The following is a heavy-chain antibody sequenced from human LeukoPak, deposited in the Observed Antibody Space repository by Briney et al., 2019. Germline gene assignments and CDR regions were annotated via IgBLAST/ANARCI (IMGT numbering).Heavy chain of an antibody. CDR1: GFTFSSYW. D-gene: IGHD2-2*01. CDR2: INSDGSST. Sequence: PGGSLRLSCAASGFTFSSYWMHWVRQAPGKGLVWVSRINSDGSSTSYADSVKGRFTISRDNAKNTLYLQMNSLRAEDTAVYYCAREIPVQYCSSTSCYGRACYYYGMDVWGQGTTVTVSS. CDR3: AREIPVQYCSSTSCYGRACYYYGMDV. V-gene: IGHV3-74*01. J-gene: IGHJ6*02.